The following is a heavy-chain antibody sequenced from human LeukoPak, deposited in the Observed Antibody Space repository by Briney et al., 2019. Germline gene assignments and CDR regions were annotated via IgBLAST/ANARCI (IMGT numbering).Heavy chain of an antibody. CDR1: RCTFSSYG. V-gene: IGHV3-30*02. CDR3: ARDVQDPSSWYYYYYYMDV. CDR2: IQYDGSNQ. Sequence: GGSLRLSCAASRCTFSSYGMHWVRQARGKGLEGVAYIQYDGSNQQYADSVKGRFSISRDSSKNILYLQMNSLRAEDTAVYYCARDVQDPSSWYYYYYYMDVWGKGTTVTVSS. J-gene: IGHJ6*03. D-gene: IGHD6-13*01.